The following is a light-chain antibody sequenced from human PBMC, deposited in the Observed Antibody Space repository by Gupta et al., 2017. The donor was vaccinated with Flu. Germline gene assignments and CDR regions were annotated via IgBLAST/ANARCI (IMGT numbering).Light chain of an antibody. CDR3: QQYDNLPYT. CDR2: DAS. CDR1: QDISNY. Sequence: PSSLSASVGDRVTITCQASQDISNYLNWYQQKPGKAPKLLIYDASNLETGVPSRFSGSGSGTDFTFTISSMQPEDIATYYCQQYDNLPYTFGQGTKLEIK. V-gene: IGKV1-33*01. J-gene: IGKJ2*01.